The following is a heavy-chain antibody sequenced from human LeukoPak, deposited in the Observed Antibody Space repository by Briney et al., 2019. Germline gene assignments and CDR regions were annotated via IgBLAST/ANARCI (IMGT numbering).Heavy chain of an antibody. CDR3: ARWNDPSQNYYHYGMDV. D-gene: IGHD1-1*01. Sequence: AASVRVSCKASGYRFSGYYMYWVRQAPGQGLEWMGWINPKSGGSKYAQKFQGRVTMTRDTSISTAYMELNSLRSDDTAVYYCARWNDPSQNYYHYGMDVWGQGTTVTVSS. CDR1: GYRFSGYY. CDR2: INPKSGGS. V-gene: IGHV1-2*02. J-gene: IGHJ6*02.